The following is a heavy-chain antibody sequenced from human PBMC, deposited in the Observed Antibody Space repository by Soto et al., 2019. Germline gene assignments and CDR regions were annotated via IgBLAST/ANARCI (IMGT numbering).Heavy chain of an antibody. D-gene: IGHD2-15*01. J-gene: IGHJ5*02. CDR3: AHNRCSGGSCYDNWFDP. Sequence: PTLVHPTQTLTLTCTFSGFSLSTSGVGVGWIRQPPGKALEWLALIYWNDDKRYSPSLKSRLTITKDTSKNQVVLTMTNMDPVDTATYYCAHNRCSGGSCYDNWFDPRGQGTLVTVSS. V-gene: IGHV2-5*01. CDR1: GFSLSTSGVG. CDR2: IYWNDDK.